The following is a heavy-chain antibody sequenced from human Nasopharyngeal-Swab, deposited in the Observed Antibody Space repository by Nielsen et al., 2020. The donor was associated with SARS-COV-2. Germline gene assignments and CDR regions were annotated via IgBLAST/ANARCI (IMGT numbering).Heavy chain of an antibody. CDR3: ARDQLDHPYDYVWGTYRYTYFDY. CDR1: GSTFSSYW. CDR2: IKQDGSEK. Sequence: GGSLRLSCAASGSTFSSYWTSWVRQAPGKGLEWVATIKQDGSEKYSVDSVKGRFTISRDNAKNSLYLQMNSLRAEDTAVYYCARDQLDHPYDYVWGTYRYTYFDYWGQGTLVTVSS. D-gene: IGHD3-16*02. V-gene: IGHV3-7*01. J-gene: IGHJ4*02.